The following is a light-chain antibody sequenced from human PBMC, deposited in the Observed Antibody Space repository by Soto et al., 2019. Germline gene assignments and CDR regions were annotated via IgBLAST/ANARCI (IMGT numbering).Light chain of an antibody. CDR1: QDIRNY. V-gene: IGKV1-33*01. CDR2: DAS. Sequence: DVQMTQSPSSLSASIGDRVTITCQASQDIRNYLNWYQQKPGKAPDLLIHDASNLETGVTSRFSGSGSGTVFTFTISSLQPEDIATYYCQQYDKLVTFGQGPKV. J-gene: IGKJ1*01. CDR3: QQYDKLVT.